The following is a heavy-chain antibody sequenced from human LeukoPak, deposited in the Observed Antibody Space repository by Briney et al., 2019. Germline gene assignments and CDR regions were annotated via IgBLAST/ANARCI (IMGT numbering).Heavy chain of an antibody. D-gene: IGHD6-13*01. CDR2: INPTGGST. V-gene: IGHV1-46*01. J-gene: IGHJ6*02. Sequence: ASVKVPCKACGYTFTSYYIHWVRQPPAQGLEGMGIINPTGGSTSYAQKFQGRVTMTRDTSTSTVYMELSRLRSEERAVYYCARGRRFDSSSWLYYGMDVWGQGTTVTVSS. CDR1: GYTFTSYY. CDR3: ARGRRFDSSSWLYYGMDV.